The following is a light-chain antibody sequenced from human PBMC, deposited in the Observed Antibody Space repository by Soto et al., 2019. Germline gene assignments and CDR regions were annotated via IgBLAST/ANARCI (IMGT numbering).Light chain of an antibody. J-gene: IGLJ3*02. CDR3: CSYTTTYTLV. CDR2: EVS. Sequence: QSALTQPPSASGSPGQSVTISCTGTSSDVGGYNYVSWYQQHPGKAPKLMIYEVSKRPSGVPDRFSGSKSGNTASLTISSLQFEDEADYYCCSYTTTYTLVFGGGTQLTVL. V-gene: IGLV2-8*01. CDR1: SSDVGGYNY.